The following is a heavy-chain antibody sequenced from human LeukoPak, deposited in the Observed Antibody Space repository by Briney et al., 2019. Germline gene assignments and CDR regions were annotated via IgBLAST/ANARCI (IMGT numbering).Heavy chain of an antibody. CDR2: ISSSGSTI. CDR3: ARDLYRIVVVPHYFDY. CDR1: GFTFSSYE. D-gene: IGHD3-22*01. Sequence: GGSLRLSCAASGFTFSSYEMNWVRQAPGKGLEWVSYISSSGSTIYYADSVKGRFTISRDNAKKSLYLQMNSLRAEDTAVYYCARDLYRIVVVPHYFDYWGQGTLVTVSS. J-gene: IGHJ4*02. V-gene: IGHV3-48*03.